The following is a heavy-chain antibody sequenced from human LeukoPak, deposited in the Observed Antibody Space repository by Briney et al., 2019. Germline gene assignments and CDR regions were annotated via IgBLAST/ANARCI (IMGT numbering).Heavy chain of an antibody. CDR3: ARHYYDSGYPEIDC. CDR1: EFTFSDYN. CDR2: ISSSSSYR. J-gene: IGHJ4*02. D-gene: IGHD3-22*01. V-gene: IGHV3-21*01. Sequence: GGSLRLSCAASEFTFSDYNMHWVRQAPGKGLEWVSYISSSSSYRYYADSVKGRFTISRDNAKNSLYLQMDSLRAEDTAVYYCARHYYDSGYPEIDCWGQGTLVTVSS.